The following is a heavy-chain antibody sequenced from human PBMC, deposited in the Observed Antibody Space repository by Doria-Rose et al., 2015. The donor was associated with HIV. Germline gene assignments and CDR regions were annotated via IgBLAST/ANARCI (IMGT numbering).Heavy chain of an antibody. Sequence: QITLKESGPVLVKPTETLTLTRTVSGVSLSSPGMGVSWIRQPPGKALEWLVHNFSDDERSYKTSLKSRLTISRGTSKSQVVLTMTDMDPVDTATYYCARIRSSRWYHKYYFDFWGQGTLVIVSA. V-gene: IGHV2-26*01. J-gene: IGHJ4*02. CDR1: GVSLSSPGMG. CDR2: NFSDDER. CDR3: ARIRSSRWYHKYYFDF. D-gene: IGHD6-13*01.